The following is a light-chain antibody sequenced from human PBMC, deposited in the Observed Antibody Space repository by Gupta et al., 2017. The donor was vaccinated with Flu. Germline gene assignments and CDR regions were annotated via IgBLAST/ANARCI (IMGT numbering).Light chain of an antibody. CDR3: QSYDSSLSGYWV. V-gene: IGLV1-40*01. CDR1: SSNIGAGYD. Sequence: QSVLTQPRSVSGAPGQGVTIPCTGSSSNIGAGYDVHWYQQLPGAAPKLLIYVNSNRPSGLTDRFSGSKSGTSATLAMTGLQAEDEGEYYCQSYDSSLSGYWVFGGGTKLTV. J-gene: IGLJ3*02. CDR2: VNS.